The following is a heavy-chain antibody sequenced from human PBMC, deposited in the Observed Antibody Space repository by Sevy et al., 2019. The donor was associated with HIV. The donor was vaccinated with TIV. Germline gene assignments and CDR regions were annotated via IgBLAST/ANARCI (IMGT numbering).Heavy chain of an antibody. CDR3: ARDLPHLLPWELSRGSDY. D-gene: IGHD3-16*02. CDR2: ISHDGIDK. Sequence: GGSLRLSCAASGFTFSNYAVHWVRQAPVKGLEWVALISHDGIDKQYADSVKGRFTISRDDSKNTLYLQMSSLRAEDTAVYYCARDLPHLLPWELSRGSDYWGPGTLVTVSS. CDR1: GFTFSNYA. V-gene: IGHV3-30*04. J-gene: IGHJ4*02.